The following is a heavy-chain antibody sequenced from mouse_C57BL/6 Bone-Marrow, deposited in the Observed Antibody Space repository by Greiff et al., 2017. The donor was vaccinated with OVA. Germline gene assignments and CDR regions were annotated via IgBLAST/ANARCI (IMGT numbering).Heavy chain of an antibody. CDR3: ARELRFYYFDY. CDR1: GYSITSGYD. Sequence: EVKLVESGPGMVKHSQSLSLTCTVTGYSITSGYDWHWIRHFPGNKLEWMGYISYSGSTNYNPSLKSRISITHDTSKNHFFLKLNSVTTEDTATYYCARELRFYYFDYWGQGTTLTVSS. J-gene: IGHJ2*01. V-gene: IGHV3-1*01. D-gene: IGHD1-1*01. CDR2: ISYSGST.